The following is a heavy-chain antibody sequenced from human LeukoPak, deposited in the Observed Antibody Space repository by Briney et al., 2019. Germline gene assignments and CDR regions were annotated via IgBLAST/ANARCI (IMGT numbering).Heavy chain of an antibody. CDR3: ATATTVTTGTELYFQH. D-gene: IGHD4-17*01. Sequence: GGSLRLSCAASGFTFSSYSMNWVRQAPGKGLEWVSSISSSSSYIYYADSVKGRFTISRDNAKNSLYLQMNSLRAEDTAVYYCATATTVTTGTELYFQHWGQGTLVTVSS. CDR1: GFTFSSYS. CDR2: ISSSSSYI. J-gene: IGHJ1*01. V-gene: IGHV3-21*01.